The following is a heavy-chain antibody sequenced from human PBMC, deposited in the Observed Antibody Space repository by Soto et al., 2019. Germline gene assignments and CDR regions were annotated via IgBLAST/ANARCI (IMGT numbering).Heavy chain of an antibody. J-gene: IGHJ4*02. V-gene: IGHV4-59*08. Sequence: SETLSLTCTVSGGSISSDYWSWIRQPPGKELEWIGHIYYSGYPDYNPSLNSRVTISADTSKNQFSLKLTSVTAAATAVYYCARHYSSDPFDYWGQGTLVTVSS. CDR1: GGSISSDY. CDR2: IYYSGYP. D-gene: IGHD2-21*01. CDR3: ARHYSSDPFDY.